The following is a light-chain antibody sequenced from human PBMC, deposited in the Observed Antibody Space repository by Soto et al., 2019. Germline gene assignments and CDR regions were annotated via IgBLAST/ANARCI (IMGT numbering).Light chain of an antibody. J-gene: IGLJ3*02. V-gene: IGLV2-14*01. CDR2: EVS. CDR1: SSDVGGYNY. Sequence: QSALTQPASVSGSPGQSITISCTGTSSDVGGYNYVSWYQQHPGKAPKLMIYEVSNRPSGVSNRFSGSKSGNTASLTISGLQAEDDADYFCSSNTTISTLQVFGGGTKVTVL. CDR3: SSNTTISTLQV.